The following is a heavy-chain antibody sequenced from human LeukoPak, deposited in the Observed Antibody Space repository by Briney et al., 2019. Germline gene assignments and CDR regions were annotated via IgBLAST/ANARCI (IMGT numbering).Heavy chain of an antibody. V-gene: IGHV3-23*01. D-gene: IGHD4-17*01. CDR1: GFTVSSNS. Sequence: GGSLRLSCTVSGFTVSSNSMSWVRQAPGKGLEWVSAISGSGGSTYYADSVKGRFTISRDNSKNTLYLQMNSLRAEDTAVYYCAKRYYDYGDRFDYWGQGTLVTVSS. CDR2: ISGSGGST. J-gene: IGHJ4*02. CDR3: AKRYYDYGDRFDY.